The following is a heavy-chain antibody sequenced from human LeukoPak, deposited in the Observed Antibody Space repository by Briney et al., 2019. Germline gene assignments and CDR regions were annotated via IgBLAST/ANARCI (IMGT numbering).Heavy chain of an antibody. V-gene: IGHV3-23*01. CDR1: GFTFNTYT. CDR2: ISGSGGST. J-gene: IGHJ3*02. Sequence: GGSLRLSCAASGFTFNTYTINWVRQAPGKGLEWVSAISGSGGSTYYADSVKGRFTISRDNSKNTLYLQMNSLRAEDTAVYYCARDQGSAFDIWGQGTMVTVSS. CDR3: ARDQGSAFDI. D-gene: IGHD3-10*01.